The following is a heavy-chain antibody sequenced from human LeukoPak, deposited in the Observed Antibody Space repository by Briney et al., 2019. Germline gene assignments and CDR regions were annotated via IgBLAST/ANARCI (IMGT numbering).Heavy chain of an antibody. D-gene: IGHD3-22*01. CDR1: GFTFTRFA. CDR2: IYSAGTT. V-gene: IGHV3-66*01. CDR3: ARAVTGYSDYYYYGMDV. J-gene: IGHJ6*02. Sequence: GGSLRLSCAASGFTFTRFAMYWVRQAPGKGLEWVSIIYSAGTTYYADSVRGRFTISRDNSKSTLFLQMNSLRAGDTAVYYCARAVTGYSDYYYYGMDVWGQGTTVTVSS.